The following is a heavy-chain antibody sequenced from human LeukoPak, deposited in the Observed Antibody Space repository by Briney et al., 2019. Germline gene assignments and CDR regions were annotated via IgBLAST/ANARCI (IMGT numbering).Heavy chain of an antibody. D-gene: IGHD3-10*02. V-gene: IGHV3-48*04. CDR3: AELGITMIGGV. CDR1: GFTFSSYW. CDR2: ISSSSGNI. Sequence: GGSLRLSCAASGFTFSSYWMSWVRQAPGKGLEWVSYISSSSGNIYYADSVKGRFTISRDNAKNSLYLQMNSLRAEDTAVYYCAELGITMIGGVWGKGTTVTISS. J-gene: IGHJ6*04.